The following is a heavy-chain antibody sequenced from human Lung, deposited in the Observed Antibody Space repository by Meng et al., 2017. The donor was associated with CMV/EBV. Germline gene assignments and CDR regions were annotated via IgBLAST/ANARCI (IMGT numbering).Heavy chain of an antibody. J-gene: IGHJ5*02. Sequence: ASVKVSXKASGYTFSSYDINWVRQATGQGLEWTGWMNPNRGNTGYAQKFQGRVTMTRNTSISTAYMELSSLRSEDTAVYYCARVDYYDSSGYPMTYNWFDPWGQGTLVTVSS. V-gene: IGHV1-8*01. CDR3: ARVDYYDSSGYPMTYNWFDP. CDR1: GYTFSSYD. CDR2: MNPNRGNT. D-gene: IGHD3-22*01.